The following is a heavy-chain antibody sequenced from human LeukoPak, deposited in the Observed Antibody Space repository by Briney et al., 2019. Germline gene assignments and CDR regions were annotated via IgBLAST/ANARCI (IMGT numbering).Heavy chain of an antibody. J-gene: IGHJ4*02. Sequence: GGSLRLSCAASGFTFSSYAMSWVRQAPGKGLEWVSAISGSGGSTYYADSVKGRFTISRDNSKNTLYLQMNSLRAEDTAVYYCAKGDPQSYYYDSSGNNIDYWGQGTLVTVSS. CDR3: AKGDPQSYYYDSSGNNIDY. V-gene: IGHV3-23*01. CDR1: GFTFSSYA. D-gene: IGHD3-22*01. CDR2: ISGSGGST.